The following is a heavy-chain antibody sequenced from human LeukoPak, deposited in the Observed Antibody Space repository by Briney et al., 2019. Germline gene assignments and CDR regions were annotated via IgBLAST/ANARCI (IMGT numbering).Heavy chain of an antibody. CDR3: ARDAMATISVPYYYYYYMDV. V-gene: IGHV1-69*06. J-gene: IGHJ6*03. D-gene: IGHD5-12*01. Sequence: SVKVSCKASGYTFTGYYMHWVRQAPGQGLEWMGGIIPIFGTANYAQKFQGRVTITADKSTSTAYMELSSLRSEDTAVYYCARDAMATISVPYYYYYYMDVWGKGTTVTVSS. CDR1: GYTFTGYY. CDR2: IIPIFGTA.